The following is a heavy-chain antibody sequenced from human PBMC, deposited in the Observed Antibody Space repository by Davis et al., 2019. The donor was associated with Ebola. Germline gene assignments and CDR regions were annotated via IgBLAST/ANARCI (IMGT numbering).Heavy chain of an antibody. Sequence: PSETLSLTCAISGGSITNSNWWAWVRPSPGKGLEWIGETFHTGSTNYNPSLKSRVTISVDKSKNQFSLNLTSVTAADTAIYYCARDIRLGGPLGARGYFDLWGRGTLVTVSS. J-gene: IGHJ2*01. V-gene: IGHV4-4*02. CDR3: ARDIRLGGPLGARGYFDL. CDR1: GGSITNSNW. CDR2: TFHTGST. D-gene: IGHD3-16*01.